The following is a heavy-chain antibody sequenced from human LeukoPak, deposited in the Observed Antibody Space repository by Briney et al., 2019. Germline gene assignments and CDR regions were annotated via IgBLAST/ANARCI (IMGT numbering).Heavy chain of an antibody. D-gene: IGHD6-19*01. Sequence: ASVKVSCKASGYTFTSYDINWVRQATGQGLEWMGWMNPNSGNTGYAQKFQGRVTMTTDTSTSTAYMELRSLRSDDMAVYYCARPHQGSGYWFDPWGQGTLVTVSS. CDR2: MNPNSGNT. J-gene: IGHJ5*02. V-gene: IGHV1-8*01. CDR1: GYTFTSYD. CDR3: ARPHQGSGYWFDP.